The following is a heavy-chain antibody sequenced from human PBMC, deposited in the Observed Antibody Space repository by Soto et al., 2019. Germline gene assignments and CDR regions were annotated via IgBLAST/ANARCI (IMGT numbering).Heavy chain of an antibody. D-gene: IGHD3-22*01. J-gene: IGHJ4*02. Sequence: QVQLVQSGAEVRKPGSSVKVSCKASGGTFSRHAISWVRQAPGQGLEWMGGSIPIFGTANHAQKFQGRVTIIADESTSTVYMEMSYLRSEDKAKYYCARGWGYDSNDYYYAYWGQGTLVIVSS. V-gene: IGHV1-69*01. CDR2: SIPIFGTA. CDR3: ARGWGYDSNDYYYAY. CDR1: GGTFSRHA.